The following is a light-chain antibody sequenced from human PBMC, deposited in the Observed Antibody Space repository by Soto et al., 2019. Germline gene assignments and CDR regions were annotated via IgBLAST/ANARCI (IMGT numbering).Light chain of an antibody. CDR1: SEVGSYSR. V-gene: IGLV2-18*02. Sequence: QSALTQPPSVSGSPGHSVTISCTGTSEVGSYSRVSWYQQSPGTSPKLLIYDVTKRPLGVSDRFSGSKSGNTASLTISGLQTDDEADYYCGSYTSSSTVVFGGGTKLTVL. CDR3: GSYTSSSTVV. CDR2: DVT. J-gene: IGLJ2*01.